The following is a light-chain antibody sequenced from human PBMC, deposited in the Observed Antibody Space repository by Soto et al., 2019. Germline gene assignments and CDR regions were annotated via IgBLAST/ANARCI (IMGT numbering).Light chain of an antibody. Sequence: EIALTQSPSTLSLSPGERATLSCRASQSVSRYLAWYQQKPGQAPRLLIYDASNRAAGIPARFSGSGSGTDFTLTISSLEPEYFALYYCQQRGNWPSFGGGTKVDIK. V-gene: IGKV3-11*01. CDR2: DAS. CDR3: QQRGNWPS. CDR1: QSVSRY. J-gene: IGKJ4*01.